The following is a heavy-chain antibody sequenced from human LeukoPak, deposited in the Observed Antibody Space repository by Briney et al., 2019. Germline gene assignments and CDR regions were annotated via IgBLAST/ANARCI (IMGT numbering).Heavy chain of an antibody. CDR3: AKGYTSGWPYYFDY. CDR2: ISGSGGTT. Sequence: GGSLRLSCAASGFTFSSYAMSWVRQAPGKGLEWVSTISGSGGTTYYADSVKGRFTISRDSSKNTLYLQMNSLRAEDTAVYHCAKGYTSGWPYYFDYWGQETLVTVSS. J-gene: IGHJ4*02. D-gene: IGHD6-19*01. V-gene: IGHV3-23*01. CDR1: GFTFSSYA.